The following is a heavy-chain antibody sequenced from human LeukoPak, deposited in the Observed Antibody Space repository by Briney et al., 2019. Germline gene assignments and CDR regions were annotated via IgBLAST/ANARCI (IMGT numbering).Heavy chain of an antibody. CDR2: IRSKAYGGTT. V-gene: IGHV3-49*04. J-gene: IGHJ6*03. CDR3: TKDDYSNNYYMDV. Sequence: AGRSLRLSCTASGFTFGDYSMSCVRQAPGKGLEWVGFIRSKAYGGTTEYAASVKGRFTISRDDSKSIAYLQMNSLKTEDTAVYYCTKDDYSNNYYMDVWGKGTTVTVSS. CDR1: GFTFGDYS. D-gene: IGHD4-11*01.